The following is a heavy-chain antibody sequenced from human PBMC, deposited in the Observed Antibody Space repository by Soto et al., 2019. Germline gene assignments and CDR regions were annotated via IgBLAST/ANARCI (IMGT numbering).Heavy chain of an antibody. CDR3: ASGLSGDKVDQ. CDR2: IYNSGNT. V-gene: IGHV4-30-4*01. CDR1: GGSSSDGAYY. Sequence: PSETLSLTCTVSGGSSSDGAYYWSWIRQPPGKGLEWIGHIYNSGNTYNNPSLRSRLTISLDTSKSQFSLNLNSVTAADTAVYYCASGLSGDKVDQWGQGTLVTVSS. J-gene: IGHJ4*02. D-gene: IGHD2-21*01.